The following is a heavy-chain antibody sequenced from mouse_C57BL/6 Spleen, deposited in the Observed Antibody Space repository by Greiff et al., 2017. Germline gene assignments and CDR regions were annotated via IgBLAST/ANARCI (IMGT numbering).Heavy chain of an antibody. V-gene: IGHV1-64*01. CDR1: GYTFTSYW. CDR3: ARDEGFYDGYYGGYYFDY. Sequence: QVQLQQPGAELVKPGASVKLSCKASGYTFTSYWMHWVKQRPGQGLEWIGMIHPNSGSTNYNEKFKSKATLTVDKSSSTAYMQLSSLTSEDSAVYYCARDEGFYDGYYGGYYFDYWGQGTTLTVSS. J-gene: IGHJ2*01. CDR2: IHPNSGST. D-gene: IGHD2-3*01.